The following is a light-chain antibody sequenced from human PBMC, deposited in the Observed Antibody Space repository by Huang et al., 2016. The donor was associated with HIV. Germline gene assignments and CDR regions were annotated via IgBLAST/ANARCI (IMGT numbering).Light chain of an antibody. Sequence: DIQMTQSPSSLSASVEDRVTITCRASQSISSYLNWYQQKPGKAPKLLIYAASSLQSGVPARFSGSGSGTDSTLTISSLQPEDFATYYCQQSYSTFTFGPGTKVDIK. J-gene: IGKJ3*01. CDR2: AAS. CDR3: QQSYSTFT. V-gene: IGKV1-39*01. CDR1: QSISSY.